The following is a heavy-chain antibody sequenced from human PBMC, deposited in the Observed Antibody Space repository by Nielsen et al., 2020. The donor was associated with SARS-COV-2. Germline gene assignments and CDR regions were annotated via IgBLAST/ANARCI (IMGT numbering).Heavy chain of an antibody. CDR1: GYTFINLY. J-gene: IGHJ4*02. CDR3: ARVGTIWQWLVRTYYFDY. CDR2: INPSDGST. V-gene: IGHV1-46*01. D-gene: IGHD6-19*01. Sequence: ASVKVSCKASGYTFINLYMHWVRQAPGQGLEWMGIINPSDGSTTYAQKFQGRVTLTRDTSTSTVYMELRSLRSDDTAVYYCARVGTIWQWLVRTYYFDYWGQGTLVTVSS.